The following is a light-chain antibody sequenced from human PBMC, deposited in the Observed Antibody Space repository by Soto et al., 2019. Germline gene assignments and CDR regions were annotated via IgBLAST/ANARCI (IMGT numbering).Light chain of an antibody. CDR2: DAS. CDR1: QSVSGW. CDR3: QKYNGAPRT. J-gene: IGKJ1*01. V-gene: IGKV1-5*01. Sequence: DIQMTQSPSTLSASVGDRVTITCRASQSVSGWLAWYQQKPGEAPKLLIYDASSLESGVPSRFSGSGSGTDFTLTISSLQPEDFATYYCQKYNGAPRTFGQGTKVDIK.